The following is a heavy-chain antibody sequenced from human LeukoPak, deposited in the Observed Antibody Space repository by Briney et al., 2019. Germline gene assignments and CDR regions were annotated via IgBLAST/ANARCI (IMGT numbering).Heavy chain of an antibody. CDR2: ISSSSSYI. CDR1: GFTFSSYS. J-gene: IGHJ4*02. V-gene: IGHV3-21*01. Sequence: PGESLRLSCAASGFTFSSYSMNWVRQAPGKGLEWVSSISSSSSYIYYADSVKGRFTISRDNAKNSLYLQMNSLRAEDTAVYYCARDADGYSSGWCWGQGTLVTVSS. D-gene: IGHD6-19*01. CDR3: ARDADGYSSGWC.